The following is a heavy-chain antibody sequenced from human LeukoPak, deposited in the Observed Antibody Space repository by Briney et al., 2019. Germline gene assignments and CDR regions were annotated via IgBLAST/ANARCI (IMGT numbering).Heavy chain of an antibody. CDR2: FSATDGSA. J-gene: IGHJ3*01. V-gene: IGHV3-23*01. Sequence: GGSLRLSCAVSGFTVSSYGMTWVRQAPGKGLEWVSAFSATDGSAQYAESVKGRFTISRDNSKNSPYLQMNSLRDEDTAVYYCAKARIAAAGTGAFDVWGQGTMVTVSS. CDR3: AKARIAAAGTGAFDV. CDR1: GFTVSSYG. D-gene: IGHD6-13*01.